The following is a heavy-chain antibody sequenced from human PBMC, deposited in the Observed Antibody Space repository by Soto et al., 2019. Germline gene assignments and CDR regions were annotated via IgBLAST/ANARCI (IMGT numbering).Heavy chain of an antibody. CDR3: ARVSYYYDSSPLDY. J-gene: IGHJ4*02. CDR2: IYYSGST. D-gene: IGHD3-22*01. Sequence: SETLSLTCTVSGGSISSGGYYWSWIRQHPGKGLEWIGYIYYSGSTYYNPSLKSRVTISVDTSKNQFSLKLSSVTAADTAVYYCARVSYYYDSSPLDYWGQGTLVTVSS. CDR1: GGSISSGGYY. V-gene: IGHV4-31*03.